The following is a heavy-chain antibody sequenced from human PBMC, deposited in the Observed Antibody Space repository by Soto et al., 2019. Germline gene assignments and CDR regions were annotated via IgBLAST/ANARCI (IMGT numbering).Heavy chain of an antibody. D-gene: IGHD6-19*01. CDR1: GGSFSGYY. J-gene: IGHJ4*02. Sequence: SETLSLTCAVYGGSFSGYYWSWIRQPPGKGLEWIGEINHSGSTNYNPSLKSRVTMSVDTSKNQFSLKLSSVTAADTAVYYCARGRSMAAVAGTGGFDYWGQGTLVTVSS. CDR3: ARGRSMAAVAGTGGFDY. CDR2: INHSGST. V-gene: IGHV4-34*01.